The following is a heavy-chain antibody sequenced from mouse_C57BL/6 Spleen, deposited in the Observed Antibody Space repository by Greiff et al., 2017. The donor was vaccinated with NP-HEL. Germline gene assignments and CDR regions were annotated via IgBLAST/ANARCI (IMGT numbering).Heavy chain of an antibody. CDR3: VRHGRGDLSWFAY. CDR1: GFSFNTYA. CDR2: IRSKSNNYAT. V-gene: IGHV10-1*01. Sequence: DVKLVESGGGLVQPKGSLKLSCAASGFSFNTYAMNWVRQAPGKGLEWVARIRSKSNNYATYYADSVKDRFTISRDDSESMLYLQMNNLKTEDTAMYYCVRHGRGDLSWFAYWGQGTLVTVSA. D-gene: IGHD2-13*01. J-gene: IGHJ3*01.